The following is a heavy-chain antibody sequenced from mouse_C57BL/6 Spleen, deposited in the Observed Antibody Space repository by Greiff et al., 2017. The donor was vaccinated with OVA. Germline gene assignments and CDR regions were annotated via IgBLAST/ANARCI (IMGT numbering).Heavy chain of an antibody. J-gene: IGHJ4*01. CDR3: ARELGRRDAMDY. Sequence: EVKLMESGGGLVKPGGSLKLSCAASGFTFSDYGMHWVRQAPEKVLEWVAYISSGSSTIYYADTVKGRFTISRDNAKNTLFLQMTSLRSEDTAMYYCARELGRRDAMDYWGQGTSVTVSS. V-gene: IGHV5-17*01. D-gene: IGHD4-1*01. CDR1: GFTFSDYG. CDR2: ISSGSSTI.